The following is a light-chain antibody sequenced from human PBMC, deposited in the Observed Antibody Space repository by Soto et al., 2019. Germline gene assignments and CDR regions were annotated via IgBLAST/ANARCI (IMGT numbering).Light chain of an antibody. Sequence: QSVLTQPPSTSGTPGQRVTISCSGSSSNIGSNTVNWYQQLPGTAPKLLIYSNNQRPSGVPDRFSGSKSGTSASLAISGIQSEDEADYYCASWDDILNSWVFGGGTKPTVL. CDR1: SSNIGSNT. J-gene: IGLJ3*02. V-gene: IGLV1-44*01. CDR2: SNN. CDR3: ASWDDILNSWV.